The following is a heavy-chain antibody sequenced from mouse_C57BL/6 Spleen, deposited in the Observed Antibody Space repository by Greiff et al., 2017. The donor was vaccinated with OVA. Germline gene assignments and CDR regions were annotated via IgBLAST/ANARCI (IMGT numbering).Heavy chain of an antibody. V-gene: IGHV1-63*01. D-gene: IGHD2-4*01. CDR3: ARGGQDYDGPFAY. CDR1: GYTFTNYW. J-gene: IGHJ3*01. Sequence: QVQLQQSGAELVRPGTSVKMSCKASGYTFTNYWIGWAKQRPGHGLEWIGDIYPGGGYTNYNEKFKGKATLTADKSSSTAYMQFSSLTSEDSAIYYCARGGQDYDGPFAYWGQGTLVTVSA. CDR2: IYPGGGYT.